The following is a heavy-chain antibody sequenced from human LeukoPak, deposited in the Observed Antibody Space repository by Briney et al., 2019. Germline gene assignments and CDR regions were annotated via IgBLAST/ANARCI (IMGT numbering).Heavy chain of an antibody. J-gene: IGHJ4*02. CDR1: GFTFSSYA. CDR2: ISYDGSNK. V-gene: IGHV3-30-3*01. Sequence: GGSLRLSCAASGFTFSSYAMHWVRQAPGKGLEWVAVISYDGSNKYYADSVKGRFTISRDNSKNTLYLQMNSLRAEDTAVYYCAGAYYGSGSYPDYWGQGTLVTVSS. CDR3: AGAYYGSGSYPDY. D-gene: IGHD3-10*01.